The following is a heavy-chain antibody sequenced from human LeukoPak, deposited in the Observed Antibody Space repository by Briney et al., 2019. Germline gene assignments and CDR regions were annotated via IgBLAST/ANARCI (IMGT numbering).Heavy chain of an antibody. Sequence: ASVKVSCKASGGNFSSYAISWVRQAPGQGLEWMGGIIPIFGTANYAQKFQGRVTITADESTSTAYMELSSLRSEDTAVYYCARGLGNDGIFDYWGQGTLVTVSS. CDR1: GGNFSSYA. CDR2: IIPIFGTA. CDR3: ARGLGNDGIFDY. J-gene: IGHJ4*02. D-gene: IGHD1-1*01. V-gene: IGHV1-69*13.